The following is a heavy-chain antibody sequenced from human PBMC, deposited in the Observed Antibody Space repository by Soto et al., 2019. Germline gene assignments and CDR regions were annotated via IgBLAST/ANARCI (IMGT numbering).Heavy chain of an antibody. V-gene: IGHV3-23*01. CDR1: GFTFNNYA. CDR3: AKDLHSGGSSIDY. Sequence: EVQLLESGGGLVQPGGSLRLSCAVSGFTFNNYAMRWVRQAPGKGLEWVSLISYSGSSTYYADSVKGRFTISRDNSKNTLYLQMNSLRAEDTAVYYCAKDLHSGGSSIDYWGQGTLVTVSS. CDR2: ISYSGSST. J-gene: IGHJ4*02. D-gene: IGHD2-15*01.